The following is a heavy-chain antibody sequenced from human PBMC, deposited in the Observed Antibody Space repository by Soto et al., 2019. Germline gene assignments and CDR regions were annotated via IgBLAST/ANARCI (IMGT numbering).Heavy chain of an antibody. V-gene: IGHV4-34*01. CDR1: GGSFSGYY. CDR2: INHSGST. J-gene: IGHJ4*02. CDR3: ARVGSGRSGYYSHLDY. Sequence: PSETLSLTCAVYGGSFSGYYWSWIRQPPGKGLEWIGEINHSGSTNYNPSLKSRVTISVDTSKNQFSLKLSSVTAADTAVYYCARVGSGRSGYYSHLDYCRQGTLVTVSS. D-gene: IGHD3-22*01.